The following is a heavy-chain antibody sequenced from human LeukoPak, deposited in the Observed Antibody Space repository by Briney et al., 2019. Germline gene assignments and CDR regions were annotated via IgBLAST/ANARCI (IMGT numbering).Heavy chain of an antibody. CDR1: GGSLSIYY. Sequence: PSETLSLTCTVSGGSLSIYYWSWIRQPPGKGLEWIGHIYNSGSTNYSPSLKSRVTISVDTSKNQFSLKLSSVTAADTAVYYCARFKRAGGWSYFDYWGQGTLVTVSS. D-gene: IGHD6-19*01. CDR2: IYNSGST. J-gene: IGHJ4*02. CDR3: ARFKRAGGWSYFDY. V-gene: IGHV4-59*01.